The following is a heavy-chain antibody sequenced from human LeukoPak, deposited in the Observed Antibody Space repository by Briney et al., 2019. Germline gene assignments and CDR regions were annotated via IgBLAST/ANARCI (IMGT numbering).Heavy chain of an antibody. V-gene: IGHV3-7*01. CDR3: ARSGDYDHYYYYYYMDV. CDR1: GFTFSSYA. CDR2: IKQDGSEK. D-gene: IGHD4-17*01. J-gene: IGHJ6*03. Sequence: GGSLRLSCVVSGFTFSSYAMSWVRQAPGKGLEWVANIKQDGSEKYYVDSVKGRFTISRDNAKNSLYLQMNSLRAEDTAVYYCARSGDYDHYYYYYYMDVWGKGTTVTVSS.